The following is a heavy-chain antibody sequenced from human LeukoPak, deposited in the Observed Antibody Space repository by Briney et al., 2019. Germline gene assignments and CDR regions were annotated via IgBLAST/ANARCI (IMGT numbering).Heavy chain of an antibody. D-gene: IGHD6-6*01. CDR3: ARRAARSPYFDY. J-gene: IGHJ4*02. CDR1: GFTFGDYY. CDR2: ISGSSGTI. V-gene: IGHV3-11*04. Sequence: GGSLRLSCAASGFTFGDYYMSWIRQAPGKGLEWVSYISGSSGTIYHADSVKGRFTISRDNAENSLYLQLNSLRAEDTAVYYCARRAARSPYFDYWGQGTLVTVSS.